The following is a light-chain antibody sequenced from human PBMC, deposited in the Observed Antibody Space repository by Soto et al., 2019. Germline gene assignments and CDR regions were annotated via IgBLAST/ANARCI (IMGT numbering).Light chain of an antibody. CDR2: GNS. Sequence: SVLTQPPSVSGAPGQRVTISCPGSSSNIGAGYDVHWYQQLPGTAPKLLIYGNSNRPSGVPDRFSGSKSGTSASLAITGLQAEDEADYYCQSYDSSHYVFGTGTKVTVL. CDR3: QSYDSSHYV. V-gene: IGLV1-40*01. J-gene: IGLJ1*01. CDR1: SSNIGAGYD.